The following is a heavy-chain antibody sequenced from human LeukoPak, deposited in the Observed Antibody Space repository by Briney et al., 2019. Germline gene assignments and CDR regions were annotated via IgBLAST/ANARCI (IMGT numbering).Heavy chain of an antibody. CDR3: AGTSTVTYDY. V-gene: IGHV4-59*01. J-gene: IGHJ4*02. CDR1: GGSISSYY. CDR2: IYYSGST. Sequence: SETLSLTCTVSGGSISSYYWSWIRQPPGKGLEWIGYIYYSGSTNYNPSLKSRVTISVDTSKNQFSLKLNSVTAADTAVYYCAGTSTVTYDYWGQGTLVTVSS. D-gene: IGHD4-17*01.